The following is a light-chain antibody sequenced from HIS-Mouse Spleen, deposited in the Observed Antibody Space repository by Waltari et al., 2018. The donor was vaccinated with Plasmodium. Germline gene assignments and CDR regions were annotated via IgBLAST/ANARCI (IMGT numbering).Light chain of an antibody. CDR3: QQYNNWLMYT. CDR1: QSVSSN. J-gene: IGKJ2*01. V-gene: IGKV3-15*01. CDR2: GAS. Sequence: EIVMTQSPATLSVSPGARATLYCRASQSVSSNLAWYQQKPGQAPRLLIYGASTRATGIPARFSGSGSGTEFTLTISSLQSEDFAVYYCQQYNNWLMYTFGQGTKLEIK.